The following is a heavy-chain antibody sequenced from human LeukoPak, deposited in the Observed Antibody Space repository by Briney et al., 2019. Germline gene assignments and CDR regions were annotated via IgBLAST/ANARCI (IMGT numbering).Heavy chain of an antibody. CDR1: GGSISSSSYY. CDR2: IYYSGST. CDR3: ARQPYDYVWGSYGIDLDY. V-gene: IGHV4-39*01. J-gene: IGHJ4*02. Sequence: PSETLSLTCTVSGGSISSSSYYWGWIRQPPGKGLEWIGSIYYSGSTYYNPSLKSRVTISVDTSKNQFSLKLSSVTAADTAVYYCARQPYDYVWGSYGIDLDYWGQGTLVTVFS. D-gene: IGHD3-16*01.